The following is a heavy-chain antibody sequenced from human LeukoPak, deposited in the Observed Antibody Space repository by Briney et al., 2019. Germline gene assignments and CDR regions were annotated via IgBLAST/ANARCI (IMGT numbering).Heavy chain of an antibody. Sequence: SETLSLTCTVSGGSISSYYWSWIRQPAGKGLEWIGRIYTSGSTNYNPSLKSRVTMSVDTSKNQFSLKLSSVTAADTAVYYCARVARDFWSGYYTGYYYYYMDVWGKGTTVTVSS. V-gene: IGHV4-4*07. CDR1: GGSISSYY. CDR3: ARVARDFWSGYYTGYYYYYMDV. J-gene: IGHJ6*03. CDR2: IYTSGST. D-gene: IGHD3-3*01.